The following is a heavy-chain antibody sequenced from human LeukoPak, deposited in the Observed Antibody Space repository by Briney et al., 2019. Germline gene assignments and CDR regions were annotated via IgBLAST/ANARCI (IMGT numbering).Heavy chain of an antibody. V-gene: IGHV4-39*01. CDR3: ARNYYGDSVGGFDP. Sequence: SETLSLACTVSGGSISSSSYYWGWIRQPPGKGLEWIGSIYYSGSTYYNPSLKSRVTISVDTSKNQFSLKLSSVTAADTAVYYCARNYYGDSVGGFDPWGQGTLVTVSS. CDR1: GGSISSSSYY. CDR2: IYYSGST. D-gene: IGHD4-17*01. J-gene: IGHJ5*02.